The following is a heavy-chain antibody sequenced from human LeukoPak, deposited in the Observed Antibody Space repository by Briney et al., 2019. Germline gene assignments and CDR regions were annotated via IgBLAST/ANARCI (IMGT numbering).Heavy chain of an antibody. CDR3: ARIYGDYVLYYFDY. CDR2: INWNGGST. Sequence: GGSLRLSCAASGFTFDDYGMSWVRQAPGKGLEWVSGINWNGGSTGYADSVKGRFTISRDNAKNSLYLQMNSLRAEDTAVYYCARIYGDYVLYYFDYWGQGTLVTVSS. D-gene: IGHD4-17*01. J-gene: IGHJ4*02. CDR1: GFTFDDYG. V-gene: IGHV3-20*04.